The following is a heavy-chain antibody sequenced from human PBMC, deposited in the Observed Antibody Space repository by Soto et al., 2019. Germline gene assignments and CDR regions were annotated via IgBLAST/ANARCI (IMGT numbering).Heavy chain of an antibody. D-gene: IGHD3-10*01. CDR2: IYYSGST. Sequence: QLQLQESGPGLVKPSETLSLTCTVSGGSISSSSYYWGWIRQPPGKGLEWIGSIYYSGSTYYNPSLKSRVTLSVDTSKNQFSLKLSSVTAADTAVYYCARHTPDYYGSGKDYGMDVWGQGTTVTVSS. CDR1: GGSISSSSYY. V-gene: IGHV4-39*01. CDR3: ARHTPDYYGSGKDYGMDV. J-gene: IGHJ6*02.